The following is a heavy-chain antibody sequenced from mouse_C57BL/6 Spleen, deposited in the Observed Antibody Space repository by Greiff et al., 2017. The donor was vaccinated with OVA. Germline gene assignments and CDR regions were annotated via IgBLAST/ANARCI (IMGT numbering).Heavy chain of an antibody. CDR2: IHPNSGST. CDR1: GYTFTSYW. D-gene: IGHD1-1*01. CDR3: ARYFDCGNHWYFDV. J-gene: IGHJ1*03. V-gene: IGHV1-64*01. Sequence: QVQLQQPGAELVKPGASVKLSCKASGYTFTSYWMHWVKQRPGQGLEWIGMIHPNSGSTNYNEKFKSKATLTVDKSSSTAYMPLRRLTSEASAVYYGARYFDCGNHWYFDVWGTGTTVTVSS.